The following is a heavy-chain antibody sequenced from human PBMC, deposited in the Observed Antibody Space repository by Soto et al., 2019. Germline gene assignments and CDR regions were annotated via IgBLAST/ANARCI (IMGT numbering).Heavy chain of an antibody. CDR2: LYYSGST. V-gene: IGHV4-39*01. CDR1: GGSTRSTSYY. D-gene: IGHD3-10*01. Sequence: QLQLQESGPGLVKPSETLSLNCTVSGGSTRSTSYYWGWIRQPPGKGLEWIGSLYYSGSTYYNASLKGRVTISVDTSKSQFSLKLSSVTAADTAVYYCASWSYFYGAGRYFDYWGQGTLVTVSS. J-gene: IGHJ4*02. CDR3: ASWSYFYGAGRYFDY.